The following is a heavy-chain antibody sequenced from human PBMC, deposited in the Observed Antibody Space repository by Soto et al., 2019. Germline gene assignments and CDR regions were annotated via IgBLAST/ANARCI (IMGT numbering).Heavy chain of an antibody. CDR2: IYYSGST. J-gene: IGHJ6*02. Sequence: KASETLSLTCTVSGGSISSGDYYWSWIRQPPGKGLEWIGYIYYSGSTYYNPSLKSRVTISVDTSKNQFSLKLSSVTAADTAVYYCARDVATYGDSSDRYGMDVWGQGTTVTVSS. V-gene: IGHV4-30-4*01. CDR3: ARDVATYGDSSDRYGMDV. CDR1: GGSISSGDYY. D-gene: IGHD4-17*01.